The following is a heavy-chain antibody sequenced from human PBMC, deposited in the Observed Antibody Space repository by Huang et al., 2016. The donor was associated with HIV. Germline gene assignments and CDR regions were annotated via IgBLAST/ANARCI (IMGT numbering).Heavy chain of an antibody. CDR3: ARVESRRYYDSSGYYY. V-gene: IGHV1-69*01. CDR2: IIAIFGTA. D-gene: IGHD3-22*01. J-gene: IGHJ4*02. Sequence: VQLVQSGAEVKKPGSSVTVSCKASGGTFSSYAISWVRQAPGQGLEWRGGIIAIFGTANYAKKFQGRVTITADESTSTADMELSSLRSEDTAVYYCARVESRRYYDSSGYYYWGQGTLVTVSS. CDR1: GGTFSSYA.